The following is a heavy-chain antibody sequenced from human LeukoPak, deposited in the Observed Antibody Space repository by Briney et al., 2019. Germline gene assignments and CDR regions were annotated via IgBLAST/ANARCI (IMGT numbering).Heavy chain of an antibody. V-gene: IGHV6-1*01. Sequence: SQTLSLTCAISGDSVSSNSSWNWIRQSPSRGLEWLGRTYYRSKWYNDYVVSVKSRINNNPDTSKNQFSLQLNSVTPEDTAVYYCARGGQGDGYSADEAFDLWGQGTMVTVS. D-gene: IGHD5-18*01. J-gene: IGHJ3*01. CDR1: GDSVSSNSS. CDR3: ARGGQGDGYSADEAFDL. CDR2: TYYRSKWYN.